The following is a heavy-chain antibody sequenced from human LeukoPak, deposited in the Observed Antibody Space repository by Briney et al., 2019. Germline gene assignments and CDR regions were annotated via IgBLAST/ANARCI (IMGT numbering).Heavy chain of an antibody. Sequence: GASVKVSCKASGYTFTSYGISWVRQAPGQGLEWMGWISAYNGNTNYAQKLQGRVTMTTDTSTSTAYMELRSLRSDDTAVYYCARATSVYSGTYGYYYYYYMDVWGKGTTVTISS. D-gene: IGHD1-26*01. CDR2: ISAYNGNT. J-gene: IGHJ6*03. CDR3: ARATSVYSGTYGYYYYYYMDV. CDR1: GYTFTSYG. V-gene: IGHV1-18*01.